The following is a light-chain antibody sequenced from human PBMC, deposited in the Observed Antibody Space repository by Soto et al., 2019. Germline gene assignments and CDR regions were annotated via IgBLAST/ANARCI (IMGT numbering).Light chain of an antibody. V-gene: IGKV1-33*01. J-gene: IGKJ3*01. CDR3: QQYENRPYT. CDR2: DAS. CDR1: EDISKF. Sequence: DIQMTQSPSSLSASIGDRVSFTCQASEDISKFLNCYQHKPGQAPSLLIYDASKSQFGVPSRFSGSGSGTDFTFTISSLQPEDNATYYCQQYENRPYTFGPGTKVDI.